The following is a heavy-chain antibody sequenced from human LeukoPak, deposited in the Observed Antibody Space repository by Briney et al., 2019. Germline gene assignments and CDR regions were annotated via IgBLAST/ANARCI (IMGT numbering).Heavy chain of an antibody. CDR3: ARRGYCSGGSCLRPDYYYYMDV. CDR2: IYYSGST. V-gene: IGHV4-59*08. Sequence: SETLSLTCTVSGGSISSYYWSWIRQPPGKGLEWIGYIYYSGSTNYNPSLKSRVTISVDTSKNQFSLKLSSVTAADTAVYYCARRGYCSGGSCLRPDYYYYMDVWGKGTTVTVSS. CDR1: GGSISSYY. D-gene: IGHD2-15*01. J-gene: IGHJ6*03.